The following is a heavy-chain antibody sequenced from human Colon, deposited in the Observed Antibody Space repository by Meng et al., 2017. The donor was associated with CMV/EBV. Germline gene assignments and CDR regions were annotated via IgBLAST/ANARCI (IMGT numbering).Heavy chain of an antibody. D-gene: IGHD2-15*01. V-gene: IGHV3-66*01. CDR2: IYSDGNT. J-gene: IGHJ5*02. CDR1: GFTVSTDY. CDR3: ARTQYLGWQLLRFDP. Sequence: ELVASVEYLVLPGASLGLSCSASGFTVSTDYMSWVRQAPGKGLEWVSVIYSDGNTYYADSVKGRFTISRDNSKNTLYLQMNSLRVEDTAVYYCARTQYLGWQLLRFDPWGQGTLVTVSS.